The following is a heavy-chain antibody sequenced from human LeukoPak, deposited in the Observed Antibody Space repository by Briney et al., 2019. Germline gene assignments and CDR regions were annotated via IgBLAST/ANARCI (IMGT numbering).Heavy chain of an antibody. CDR1: GFTFCSYR. V-gene: IGHV3-74*01. CDR3: ARASSGYGYGA. J-gene: IGHJ5*02. Sequence: GGSLGLSLVASGFTFCSYRMHWGGQASGKGLVLVSRVYRGTPSARFAASVKGRFTISRDNAKNTLYLQTNSLRAEDTAVYYCARASSGYGYGAWGQGTLVTVSS. D-gene: IGHD5-18*01. CDR2: VYRGTPSA.